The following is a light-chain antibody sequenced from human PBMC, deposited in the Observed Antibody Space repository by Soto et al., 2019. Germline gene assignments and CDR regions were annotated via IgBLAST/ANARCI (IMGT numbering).Light chain of an antibody. CDR3: QQANSFPIT. J-gene: IGKJ5*01. CDR2: EAT. V-gene: IGKV1-12*01. CDR1: QGLKF. Sequence: DIQMTQSPSSVSASVGDTVTITCRASQGLKFLAWYQQKPGKSPRLLIYEATNLQSGVPPRFSGSGSGTDFTHNISSLQPEDFATYFCQQANSFPITFGQGTRLEI.